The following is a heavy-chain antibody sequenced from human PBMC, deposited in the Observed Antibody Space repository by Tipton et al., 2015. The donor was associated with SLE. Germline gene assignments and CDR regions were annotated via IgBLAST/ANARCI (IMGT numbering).Heavy chain of an antibody. CDR1: GGSISSHY. J-gene: IGHJ6*03. CDR2: IYYSGST. V-gene: IGHV4-59*11. Sequence: LSLTCTVSGGSISSHYWSWIRQPPGKGLEWIGYIYYSGSTYYNPSLKSRVTVSVDTSKSQFSLKLSSVTAADTAVYYCASGSSGWPYYYYYMDVWGRGTTVTVSS. D-gene: IGHD6-19*01. CDR3: ASGSSGWPYYYYYMDV.